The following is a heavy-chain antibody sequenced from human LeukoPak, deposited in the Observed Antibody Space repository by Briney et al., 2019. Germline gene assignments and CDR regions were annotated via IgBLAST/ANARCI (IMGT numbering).Heavy chain of an antibody. CDR2: ISHSGST. J-gene: IGHJ6*03. CDR3: ARGPDCGGDCYPGYMDV. Sequence: SETLSLTCAVYGGSFSGYYWSWIRQPPGKGLEWIGEISHSGSTNYNPSLKSRVTISVDTCKNQFSLKLSSVTAADTAVYYCARGPDCGGDCYPGYMDVWGKGTTVTVSS. CDR1: GGSFSGYY. D-gene: IGHD2-21*02. V-gene: IGHV4-34*01.